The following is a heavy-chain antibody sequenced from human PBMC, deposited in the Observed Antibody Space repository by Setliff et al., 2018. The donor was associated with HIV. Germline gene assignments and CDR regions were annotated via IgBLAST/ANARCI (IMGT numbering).Heavy chain of an antibody. CDR2: IDHTGST. CDR3: ARGRNYGSPYFYYMDV. D-gene: IGHD3-10*01. Sequence: VTLSLTCAVYGGSFSGYYWSWIRQPPGKGLEWLGEIDHTGSTNYNLSLKSRITMSADPSKNQFSLKVRSVIAADTALYYCARGRNYGSPYFYYMDVWATGTTVTVSS. V-gene: IGHV4-34*01. J-gene: IGHJ6*03. CDR1: GGSFSGYY.